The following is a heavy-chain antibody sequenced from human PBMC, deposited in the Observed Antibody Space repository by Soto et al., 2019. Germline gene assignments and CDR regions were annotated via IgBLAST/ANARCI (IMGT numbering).Heavy chain of an antibody. Sequence: QVQLQESGPGLVKPSETLSLTCSVSGGSISFYDWYWIRQSPGQGMEWIGYIYHSGRTSYNPSLKSLVTISVDTSKNQSSLQLSAVTAADTAVYYCAKGASTKNGDSFYIWGQGTMVTVSP. J-gene: IGHJ3*02. CDR1: GGSISFYD. CDR2: IYHSGRT. D-gene: IGHD2-8*01. CDR3: AKGASTKNGDSFYI. V-gene: IGHV4-59*01.